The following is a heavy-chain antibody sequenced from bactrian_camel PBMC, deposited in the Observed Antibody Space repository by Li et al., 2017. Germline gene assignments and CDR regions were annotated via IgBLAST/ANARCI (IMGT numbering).Heavy chain of an antibody. D-gene: IGHD5*01. V-gene: IGHV3S40*01. J-gene: IGHJ6*01. CDR1: GFTLSSND. CDR3: AADPTRLGSWEPLVFGY. Sequence: VQLVESGGGLVQPGGSLRLSCAASGFTLSSNDMSWVRQAPGKGLEWVSVISSGGGSTDYADSVKGRFTISKDMAKNTVYLQMNSLKPEDTAVYYCAADPTRLGSWEPLVFGYWGQGTQVTVS. CDR2: ISSGGGST.